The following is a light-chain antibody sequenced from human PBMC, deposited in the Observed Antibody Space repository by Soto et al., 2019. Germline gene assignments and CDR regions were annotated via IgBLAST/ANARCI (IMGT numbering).Light chain of an antibody. CDR2: TSS. V-gene: IGKV1-27*01. CDR1: QSISRW. Sequence: IQMTQSPSTLAGSVGDRVTITCLASQSISRWLAWYQQKPGKVPKLLIYTSSTLQSGVPSRFSGSGSGTDFTLTISHLQHEDVATYYCQKHNAATLTFCGGTKVDIK. J-gene: IGKJ4*01. CDR3: QKHNAATLT.